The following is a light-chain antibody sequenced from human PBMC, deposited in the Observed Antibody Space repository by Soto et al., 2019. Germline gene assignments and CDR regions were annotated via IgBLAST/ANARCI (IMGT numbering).Light chain of an antibody. V-gene: IGKV1-39*01. Sequence: DIQMTQSQSSLSASVGDRVTITCRASQRISSSLNWYQQKPGKAPKLLIYAASSLQSGVPSRFSGSGSGTDFTLTISSLQPEDFGTYYCQQSYSTPITFGQGTKLEIK. J-gene: IGKJ2*01. CDR1: QRISSS. CDR3: QQSYSTPIT. CDR2: AAS.